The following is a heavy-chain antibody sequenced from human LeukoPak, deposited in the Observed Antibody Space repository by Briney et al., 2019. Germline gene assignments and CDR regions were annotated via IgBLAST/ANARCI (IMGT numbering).Heavy chain of an antibody. J-gene: IGHJ4*02. Sequence: PSETLSLTCAVSGYSISSGYCWGWIRQPPGKGLEWIGSIYHSGSTYYNPSLKSRVTISVDTSKNQFSLKLSSVTAADTAVYYCARALNYYDSSGYPDYWGQGTLVTVSS. CDR1: GYSISSGYC. D-gene: IGHD3-22*01. CDR3: ARALNYYDSSGYPDY. CDR2: IYHSGST. V-gene: IGHV4-38-2*01.